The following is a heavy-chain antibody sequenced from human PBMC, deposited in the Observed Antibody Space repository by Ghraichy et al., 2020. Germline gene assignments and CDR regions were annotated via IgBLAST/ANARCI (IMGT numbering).Heavy chain of an antibody. CDR1: GYTFTSYA. J-gene: IGHJ5*02. V-gene: IGHV1-3*01. Sequence: ASVKVSCKASGYTFTSYAMHWVRQAPGQRLEWMGWINAGNGNTKYSQKFQGRVTITRDTSASTAYMELSSLRSEDTAVYYCARDSQMSLYSSSSGWFDPWGQGTLVTISS. CDR3: ARDSQMSLYSSSSGWFDP. D-gene: IGHD6-6*01. CDR2: INAGNGNT.